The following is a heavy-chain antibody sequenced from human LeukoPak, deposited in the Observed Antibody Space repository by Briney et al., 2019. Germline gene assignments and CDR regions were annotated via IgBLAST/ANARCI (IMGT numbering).Heavy chain of an antibody. CDR1: GYTFTSYD. D-gene: IGHD2-2*01. CDR2: MNPKSGNT. J-gene: IGHJ6*02. CDR3: ARGRASGLVPAVFYYYYYGMDV. V-gene: IGHV1-8*01. Sequence: ASVKVSCKASGYTFTSYDINWVRQATGQGLEWMGWMNPKSGNTGYAQKFQGRVTMTRNTSIGTAYMELSSLRSEDTAVYYCARGRASGLVPAVFYYYYYGMDVWGQGTTVTVSS.